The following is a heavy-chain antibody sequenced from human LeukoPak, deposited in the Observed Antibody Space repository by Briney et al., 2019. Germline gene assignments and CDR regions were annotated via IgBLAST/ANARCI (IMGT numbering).Heavy chain of an antibody. J-gene: IGHJ4*02. Sequence: GASVKVPCKASGYTFTSYYMHWVRQAPGQGLEWMGIINPSGGSTSYAQKFQGRVTMTRDTSTSTVYMELSSLRSEDTAVYYCARDKRIAAAGTRFPYYWGQGTLVTVSS. CDR1: GYTFTSYY. V-gene: IGHV1-46*01. D-gene: IGHD6-13*01. CDR3: ARDKRIAAAGTRFPYY. CDR2: INPSGGST.